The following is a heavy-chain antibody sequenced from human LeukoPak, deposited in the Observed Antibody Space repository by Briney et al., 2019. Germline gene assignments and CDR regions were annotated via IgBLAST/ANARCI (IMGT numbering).Heavy chain of an antibody. D-gene: IGHD2-15*01. CDR3: ARGLLQYYYYGMDV. CDR1: GFTFSSYW. V-gene: IGHV3-74*01. J-gene: IGHJ6*02. CDR2: INSDGSGT. Sequence: GGSLRLSCAASGFTFSSYWMHWVRQAPGKGLVWVSRINSDGSGTSYADSVKGRFTISRDNAKNTLYLQMNSLRAEDTAVYYCARGLLQYYYYGMDVWGQGTTVTVSS.